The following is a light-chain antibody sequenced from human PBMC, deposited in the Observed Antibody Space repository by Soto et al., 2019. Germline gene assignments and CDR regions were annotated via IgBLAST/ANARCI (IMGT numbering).Light chain of an antibody. CDR1: QSVGSN. Sequence: EMVMTQSPATLSVSPGDGATLSCRASQSVGSNLAWFQQKPGQAPRLLIYGASTRATGIPARFSGSGSGTEFTLTISSLQSEDFAVYCCQQYYNWPRSFGQGTKLEIK. CDR3: QQYYNWPRS. CDR2: GAS. J-gene: IGKJ2*01. V-gene: IGKV3-15*01.